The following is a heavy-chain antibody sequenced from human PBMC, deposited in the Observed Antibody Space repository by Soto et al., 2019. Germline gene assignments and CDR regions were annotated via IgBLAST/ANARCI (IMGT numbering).Heavy chain of an antibody. V-gene: IGHV4-39*01. D-gene: IGHD1-26*01. CDR3: ARLKSTYSGSYYGGGFFDY. CDR2: IFYIGSA. Sequence: QLQLQESGPGLVKPSETLSLTCNVSGESMSNTAYYWGWIRQTPGKGLEWIGSIFYIGSAYYNSSLKSRVTISVDTSKNQFSLKLLSVAAADTAIYYCARLKSTYSGSYYGGGFFDYWGQGSLVTVSS. CDR1: GESMSNTAYY. J-gene: IGHJ4*02.